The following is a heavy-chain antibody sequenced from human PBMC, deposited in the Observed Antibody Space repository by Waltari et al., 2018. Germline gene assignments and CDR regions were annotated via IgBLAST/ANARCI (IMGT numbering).Heavy chain of an antibody. CDR3: ATELNSGSYGLGAFDI. D-gene: IGHD1-26*01. CDR1: GGSISRSNW. CDR2: IYHSGST. V-gene: IGHV4-4*02. Sequence: QVQLQESGPGLVKPSGTLSLTCAVSGGSISRSNWWSWVRQPPGKGLEWIGEIYHSGSTNYNPSLKSRVTISVDKSKNQFSLKLSSVTAADTAVYYCATELNSGSYGLGAFDIWGQGTMVTVSS. J-gene: IGHJ3*02.